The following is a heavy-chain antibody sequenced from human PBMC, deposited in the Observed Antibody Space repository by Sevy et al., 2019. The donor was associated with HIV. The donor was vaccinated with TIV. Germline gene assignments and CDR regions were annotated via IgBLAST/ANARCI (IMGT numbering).Heavy chain of an antibody. CDR3: ARESMATDAFDI. Sequence: GGSLRLSCAASGFTFSSYAMHWVRQAPGKGLEYVSAISSNGGSTYYADSVKGRFTISRDNSKNTLYLQMGSLRAEDMAVYYCARESMATDAFDIWGQGTMVIVSS. D-gene: IGHD5-12*01. CDR2: ISSNGGST. V-gene: IGHV3-64*02. J-gene: IGHJ3*02. CDR1: GFTFSSYA.